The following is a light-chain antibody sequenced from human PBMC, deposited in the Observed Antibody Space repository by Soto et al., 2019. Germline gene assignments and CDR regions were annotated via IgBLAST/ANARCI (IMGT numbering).Light chain of an antibody. J-gene: IGLJ1*01. V-gene: IGLV2-8*01. Sequence: QSVLTQPPSTSGSPGQSVTISCTGTSSDVGGYNYVSWYQQHPGKAPKLMIYEVSKRPSGVPDRFSGSKSGNTASLTVSGLQVEDEADYYCSSYAGSNNYVFGTGTNVTVL. CDR2: EVS. CDR3: SSYAGSNNYV. CDR1: SSDVGGYNY.